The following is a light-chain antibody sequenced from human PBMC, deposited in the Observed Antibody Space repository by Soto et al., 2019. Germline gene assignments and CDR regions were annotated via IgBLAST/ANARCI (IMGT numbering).Light chain of an antibody. CDR2: EVK. Sequence: QSVLTQPASLSGSPGQTITISCAGTKFDIGRYNYVSWYRQHPGEAPKLIIFEVKNRPSGISNRFSGSKSGNTASLTISGLQVEDEGHYFCISDTSASALAIFGGGTTLTVL. V-gene: IGLV2-14*01. CDR3: ISDTSASALAI. CDR1: KFDIGRYNY. J-gene: IGLJ2*01.